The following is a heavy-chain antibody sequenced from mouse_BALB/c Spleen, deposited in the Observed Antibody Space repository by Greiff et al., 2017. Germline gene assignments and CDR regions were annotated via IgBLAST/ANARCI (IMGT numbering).Heavy chain of an antibody. Sequence: EVKLVESGGGLVKPGGSLKLSCAASGFTFSSYTMSWVRQTPEKRLEWVATISSGGSYTYYPDSVKGRFTISRDNAKNTLYLQMSSLKSEDTAMYYCTRADGYWGQGTTLTVSS. CDR3: TRADGY. CDR2: ISSGGSYT. V-gene: IGHV5-6-4*01. J-gene: IGHJ2*01. CDR1: GFTFSSYT. D-gene: IGHD2-3*01.